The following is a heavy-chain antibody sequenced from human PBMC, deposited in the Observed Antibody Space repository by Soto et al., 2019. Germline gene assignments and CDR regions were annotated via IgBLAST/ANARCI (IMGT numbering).Heavy chain of an antibody. CDR1: GGSISSYY. V-gene: IGHV4-59*01. Sequence: SETLSLTCTVSGGSISSYYWSWIRQPPGKGLEWIGYIYYSGSTNYNPSLKSRVTISVDTSKNQFSLKLSSVTAADTAVYYCARAVRKSYGDFDYWGQGTLVTVSS. CDR3: ARAVRKSYGDFDY. D-gene: IGHD4-17*01. J-gene: IGHJ4*02. CDR2: IYYSGST.